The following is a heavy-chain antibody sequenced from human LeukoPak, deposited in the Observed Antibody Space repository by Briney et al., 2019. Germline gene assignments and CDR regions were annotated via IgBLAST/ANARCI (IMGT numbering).Heavy chain of an antibody. J-gene: IGHJ3*02. CDR3: ARAATTGDAFDI. V-gene: IGHV3-9*01. D-gene: IGHD5-12*01. CDR1: GFTFDDYA. Sequence: GRSLRLSCAASGFTFDDYAMHWVRQAPGKGLEWVSGISWNSGSIGYADSVKGRFTISRDNAKNSLYLQMNSLRAEDTAVYYCARAATTGDAFDIWGQGTMVTVSS. CDR2: ISWNSGSI.